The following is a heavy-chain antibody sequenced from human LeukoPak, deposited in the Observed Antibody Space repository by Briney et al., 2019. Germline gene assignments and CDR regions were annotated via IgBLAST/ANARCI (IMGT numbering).Heavy chain of an antibody. Sequence: SETLSLTCSVSGGSISSYYWSWIRQPAGKGLEWIGRIYSSGSTNYNPSLKSRVTMSVDTSKNQFTLKVTSVTAADTAVYYCARDWDSARYYGMDVWGQGTTVTVSS. V-gene: IGHV4-4*07. D-gene: IGHD2/OR15-2a*01. J-gene: IGHJ6*02. CDR3: ARDWDSARYYGMDV. CDR2: IYSSGST. CDR1: GGSISSYY.